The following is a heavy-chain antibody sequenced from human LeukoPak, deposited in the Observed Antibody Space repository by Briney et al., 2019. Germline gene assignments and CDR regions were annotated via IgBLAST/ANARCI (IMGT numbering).Heavy chain of an antibody. CDR2: IFYVGST. CDR3: ARDYYDSRGEAFDI. V-gene: IGHV4-59*11. CDR1: GDSIGSHY. D-gene: IGHD3-22*01. J-gene: IGHJ3*02. Sequence: KPSENLSPTFTVSGDSIGSHYWSWIRQPPGKGLEWIGYIFYVGSTNYNPSLKSRVTISVDTSKNQFSLKLNSVTAADTAVYYCARDYYDSRGEAFDIWGQGTMVTVSS.